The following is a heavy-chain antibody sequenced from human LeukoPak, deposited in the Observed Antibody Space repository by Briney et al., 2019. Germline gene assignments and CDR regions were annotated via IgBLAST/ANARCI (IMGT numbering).Heavy chain of an antibody. J-gene: IGHJ2*01. Sequence: PSETLSLTCTVSGGSISSSSYYWGWIRQPPGKGPEWIGSIYYSGSTFYNPSLKSRVTISVDTSKNQFSLKLSSVTAADTAVYYCARHAKQWLVTWYFDLWGRGTLVTVSS. V-gene: IGHV4-39*01. CDR3: ARHAKQWLVTWYFDL. CDR1: GGSISSSSYY. CDR2: IYYSGST. D-gene: IGHD6-19*01.